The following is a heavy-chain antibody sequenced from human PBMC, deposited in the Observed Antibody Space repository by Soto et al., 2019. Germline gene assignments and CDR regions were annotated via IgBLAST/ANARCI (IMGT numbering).Heavy chain of an antibody. V-gene: IGHV4-59*08. J-gene: IGHJ5*02. CDR2: IYYSGST. CDR3: ARRNSLSSFSFVP. CDR1: GGSISSYY. Sequence: SETLSLTCTVSGGSISSYYWSWIRQPPGKGLEWIGYIYYSGSTNYNPSLKSRVTISVDTSKNQFSLKLSSVTAADTAVYYCARRNSLSSFSFVPWCKRTLVTVSS. D-gene: IGHD1-26*01.